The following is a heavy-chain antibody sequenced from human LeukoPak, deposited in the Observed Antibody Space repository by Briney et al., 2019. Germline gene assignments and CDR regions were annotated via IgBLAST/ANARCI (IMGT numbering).Heavy chain of an antibody. CDR1: VYTFRNFG. CDR3: ARSGLVATHVDSQVDS. D-gene: IGHD5-12*01. V-gene: IGHV1-18*01. Sequence: ASVRVSCEASVYTFRNFGITWVRQPPAQGLEWMGWISGYNDNKNYAQKLQGRVTMTRDTSTNTAYLELRSLRSADTAVYYCARSGLVATHVDSQVDSWGQGTLVTVSS. J-gene: IGHJ4*02. CDR2: ISGYNDNK.